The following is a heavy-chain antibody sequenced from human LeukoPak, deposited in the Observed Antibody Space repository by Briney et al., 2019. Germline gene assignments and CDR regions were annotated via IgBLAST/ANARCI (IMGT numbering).Heavy chain of an antibody. J-gene: IGHJ5*02. V-gene: IGHV1-2*02. Sequence: ASVKVSCKASGGTFNNYAISWVRQAPGQGLEWMGWINPNSGGTNYAQNFQGRVTMTRDTSIRTVYMELSRLRSDDTAVYYCANTYALGNYYKGGFDPWGQGTLVTVSS. CDR1: GGTFNNYA. D-gene: IGHD3-10*01. CDR3: ANTYALGNYYKGGFDP. CDR2: INPNSGGT.